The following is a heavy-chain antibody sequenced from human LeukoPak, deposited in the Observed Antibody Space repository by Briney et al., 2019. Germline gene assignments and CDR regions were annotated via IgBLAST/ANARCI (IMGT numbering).Heavy chain of an antibody. D-gene: IGHD3-3*01. CDR3: VKQSTIFGVIIDTPNWFDP. Sequence: GGSLRLSCAASGFSFSSYAMSWVRQAPGKGLEWVSGISGSGGSTYYADSVKGRFTISRDNSKNTLHLQMNSLRAEDTAVYYCVKQSTIFGVIIDTPNWFDPWGQGTLVTVSS. J-gene: IGHJ5*02. CDR2: ISGSGGST. CDR1: GFSFSSYA. V-gene: IGHV3-23*01.